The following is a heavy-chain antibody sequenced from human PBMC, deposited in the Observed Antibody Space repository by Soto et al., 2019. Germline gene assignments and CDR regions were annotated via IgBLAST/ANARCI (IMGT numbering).Heavy chain of an antibody. V-gene: IGHV2-5*01. CDR3: VHRLDVPGLAFDP. J-gene: IGHJ5*02. D-gene: IGHD3-10*02. Sequence: SGPTQVYPTQPLMLTCTFSGFSLSASGASVGWIRQPPGKALEWLAHIYWNDDKRYSPSLRSRLTISKDTSKNQVVLTFTNMDPADTGTYYCVHRLDVPGLAFDPWGQGTLVTV. CDR2: IYWNDDK. CDR1: GFSLSASGAS.